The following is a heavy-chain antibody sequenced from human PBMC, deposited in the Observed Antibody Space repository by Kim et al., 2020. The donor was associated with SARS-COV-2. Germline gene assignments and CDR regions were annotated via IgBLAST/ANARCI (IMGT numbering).Heavy chain of an antibody. V-gene: IGHV4-34*01. D-gene: IGHD3-10*01. J-gene: IGHJ4*02. Sequence: TNTNPSLKSRVTISVDTSKNQFSLKLSSVTAADTAVYYCASRPRVYYFDYWGQGTLVTVSS. CDR3: ASRPRVYYFDY. CDR2: T.